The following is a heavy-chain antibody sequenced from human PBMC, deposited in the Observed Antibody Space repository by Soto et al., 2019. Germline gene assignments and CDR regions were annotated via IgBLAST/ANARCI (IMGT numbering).Heavy chain of an antibody. CDR2: IYHSGST. CDR1: GGSISSGGYS. Sequence: QLQLQESGSGLVKPSQTLSLTCAVSGGSISSGGYSWSWIRQPPGKGLEWIGYIYHSGSTYYNPSLKSRVTIFVDRSQNQLPLKLSSVTAADTAVYYCARIIIGPENWFDPWGQGTLVTVSS. CDR3: ARIIIGPENWFDP. D-gene: IGHD2-15*01. J-gene: IGHJ5*02. V-gene: IGHV4-30-2*01.